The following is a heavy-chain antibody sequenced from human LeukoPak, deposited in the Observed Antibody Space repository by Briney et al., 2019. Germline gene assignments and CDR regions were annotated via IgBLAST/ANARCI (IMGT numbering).Heavy chain of an antibody. CDR2: INPNSGGT. CDR3: ARDRFGSRSLVPGNF. D-gene: IGHD2-2*01. V-gene: IGHV1-2*02. J-gene: IGHJ4*02. CDR1: GYTFTSYG. Sequence: GASVKVSCKASGYTFTSYGISWVRQAPGQGLEWMGWINPNSGGTNYAQKFQGRVTMTRDTSISTAYMELSRLRSDDTAVYYCARDRFGSRSLVPGNFWGQGTLVTVSS.